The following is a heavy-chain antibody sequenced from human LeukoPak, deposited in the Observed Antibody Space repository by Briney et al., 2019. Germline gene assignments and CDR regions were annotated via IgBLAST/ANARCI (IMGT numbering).Heavy chain of an antibody. Sequence: SETLSLTCTVSGGSISSYYWSWIRQPPGKGLEWIGYIYYSGSTNYNPSLKSRVTISVDTSKNQFSLKLSPVTAADTAVYYCARSIAAAGNRRLNYWGQGTLVTVSS. CDR1: GGSISSYY. J-gene: IGHJ4*02. CDR3: ARSIAAAGNRRLNY. CDR2: IYYSGST. V-gene: IGHV4-59*01. D-gene: IGHD6-13*01.